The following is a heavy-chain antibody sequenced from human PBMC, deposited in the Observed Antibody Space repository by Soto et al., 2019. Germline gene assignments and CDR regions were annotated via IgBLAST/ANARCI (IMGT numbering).Heavy chain of an antibody. J-gene: IGHJ5*01. CDR1: GDSISNLDYF. D-gene: IGHD7-27*01. V-gene: IGHV4-30-4*01. CDR3: ARGRYCLTGRCFPNWFDS. Sequence: SETLSLTCSVSGDSISNLDYFWAWIRQPPGQALEYIGYIYKSATTYYNPPFESRVAISVDTSKSQFPLNVTSVTVADTAVYFCARGRYCLTGRCFPNWFDSWGQGALVTVSS. CDR2: IYKSATT.